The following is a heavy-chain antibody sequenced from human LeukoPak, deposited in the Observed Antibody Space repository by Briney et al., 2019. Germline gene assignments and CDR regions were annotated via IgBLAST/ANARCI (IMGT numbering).Heavy chain of an antibody. D-gene: IGHD3-10*01. CDR3: ARRGTYYYGSGSSAWRDY. V-gene: IGHV4-30-4*01. CDR1: GSSISSCDYY. Sequence: PSETLSLTCTVSGSSISSCDYYWSWIRQPPGKGLEWIGYIYYSGSTYYNPSLKSRVTISVDTSKNQFSLKLSSVTAADTAVYYCARRGTYYYGSGSSAWRDYWGQGTLVTVSS. J-gene: IGHJ4*02. CDR2: IYYSGST.